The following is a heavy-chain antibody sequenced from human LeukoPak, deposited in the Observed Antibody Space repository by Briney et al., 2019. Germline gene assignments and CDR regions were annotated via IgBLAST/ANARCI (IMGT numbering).Heavy chain of an antibody. J-gene: IGHJ4*02. Sequence: RGSLRLSCAASGFTFSSYWMSWVRQAPGKGLEWVANIKQDGSEQYYVDSVKGRFTISRDNAKNSLYLQMNSLRAEDTAVYYCARDRGVRGVITYYFDYWGQGTLVTVSS. CDR1: GFTFSSYW. CDR3: ARDRGVRGVITYYFDY. D-gene: IGHD3-10*01. CDR2: IKQDGSEQ. V-gene: IGHV3-7*01.